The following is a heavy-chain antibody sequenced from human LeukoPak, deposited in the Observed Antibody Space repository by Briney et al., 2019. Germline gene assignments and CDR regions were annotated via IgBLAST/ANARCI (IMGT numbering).Heavy chain of an antibody. CDR1: GYTFTSYY. J-gene: IGHJ4*02. V-gene: IGHV1-2*02. CDR3: ARDHGYGDFQLDY. Sequence: GASVKVSCKASGYTFTSYYMHWVRQAPGQGLEWMGIINPNSGGTNYAQKFQGRVTMTRDTSISTAYMELSRLRSDDTAVYYCARDHGYGDFQLDYWGQGTLVTVSS. CDR2: INPNSGGT. D-gene: IGHD4-17*01.